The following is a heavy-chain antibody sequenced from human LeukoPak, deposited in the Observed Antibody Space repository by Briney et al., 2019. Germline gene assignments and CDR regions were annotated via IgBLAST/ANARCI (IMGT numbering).Heavy chain of an antibody. V-gene: IGHV3-21*01. CDR3: PRDTRGYSYGYSY. CDR1: GFTFSSYS. CDR2: ISSSSSYI. D-gene: IGHD5-18*01. Sequence: GGSLRLSCAASGFTFSSYSMNWVRQAPGKGLEWVSSISSSSSYIYYADSVKGRFTISRDNAKNSLYLQMNSLRAEDTAVYYCPRDTRGYSYGYSYWGQGTLVTVSS. J-gene: IGHJ4*02.